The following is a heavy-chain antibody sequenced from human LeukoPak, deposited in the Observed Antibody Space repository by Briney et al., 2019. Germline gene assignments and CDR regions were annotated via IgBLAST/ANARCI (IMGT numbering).Heavy chain of an antibody. CDR3: AKPAVAGRAYFDY. J-gene: IGHJ4*02. CDR1: GFTFSSYA. Sequence: GGSLRLSCAASGFTFSSYAIHRVRQAPGKGLEWVAIISYDGRNKYYADSVKGRFTISRDNSKNTLYLQMNSLRAEDTAVYYCAKPAVAGRAYFDYWGQGTLVTVSS. CDR2: ISYDGRNK. D-gene: IGHD6-19*01. V-gene: IGHV3-30*18.